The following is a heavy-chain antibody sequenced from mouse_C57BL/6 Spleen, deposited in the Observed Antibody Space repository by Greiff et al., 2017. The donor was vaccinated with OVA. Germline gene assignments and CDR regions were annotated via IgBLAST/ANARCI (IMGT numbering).Heavy chain of an antibody. CDR1: GYAFSSSW. CDR2: IYPGDGDT. J-gene: IGHJ1*03. V-gene: IGHV1-82*01. D-gene: IGHD2-3*01. Sequence: QVQLQQSRPELVKPGASVKISCTASGYAFSSSWMNWVKQRPGKGLEWIGRIYPGDGDTNYNGKFKGKATLTADKSSSTAYMQLSSLTSEDSAVYFCAREGKDDGYRDVWGTGTTVTVSS. CDR3: AREGKDDGYRDV.